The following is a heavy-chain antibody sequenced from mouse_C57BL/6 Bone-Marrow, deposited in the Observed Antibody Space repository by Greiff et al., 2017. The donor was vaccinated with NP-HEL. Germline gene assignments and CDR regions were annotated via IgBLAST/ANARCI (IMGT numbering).Heavy chain of an antibody. Sequence: VQLVESGAELARPGASVKLSCKASGYTFTSYGISWVKQRTGQGLEWIGEIYPRSGNTYYNEKFKGKATLTADKSSSTAYMELRSLTSEDSAVYFCARGFTTVENYWGQGTSVTVSS. V-gene: IGHV1-81*01. CDR1: GYTFTSYG. J-gene: IGHJ4*01. CDR2: IYPRSGNT. D-gene: IGHD1-1*01. CDR3: ARGFTTVENY.